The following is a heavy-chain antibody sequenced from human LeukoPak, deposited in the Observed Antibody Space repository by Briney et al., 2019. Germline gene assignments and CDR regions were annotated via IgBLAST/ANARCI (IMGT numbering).Heavy chain of an antibody. D-gene: IGHD2/OR15-2a*01. CDR2: INHSGTT. Sequence: PSETLSLTCAVYGGSFSDYYWNWIRQPPGKGLEWIGEINHSGTTNYNPSLKSRATISVDTSKNQFSLRLSSVTAADTAVYYCARGLRLPSRSTPAVPHVWGKGTTVTVSA. V-gene: IGHV4-34*01. CDR1: GGSFSDYY. J-gene: IGHJ6*04. CDR3: ARGLRLPSRSTPAVPHV.